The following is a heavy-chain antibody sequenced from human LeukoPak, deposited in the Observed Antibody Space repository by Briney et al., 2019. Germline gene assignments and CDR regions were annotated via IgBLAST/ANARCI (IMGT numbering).Heavy chain of an antibody. V-gene: IGHV4-61*02. D-gene: IGHD3-3*01. CDR3: ARSVYYDFWSGYSYYLDY. CDR1: GGSISSGSYY. CDR2: IYTSGST. Sequence: SQTLSLTCTVSGGSISSGSYYWSWIRQPAGKGLEWIGRIYTSGSTNYNPSLKSRVTISVDTSKNQFSLKLSSVTAADTAVYYCARSVYYDFWSGYSYYLDYWGQGTLVTVSS. J-gene: IGHJ4*02.